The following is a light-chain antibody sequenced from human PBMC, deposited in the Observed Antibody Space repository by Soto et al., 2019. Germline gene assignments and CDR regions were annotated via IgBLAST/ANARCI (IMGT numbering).Light chain of an antibody. CDR1: SSNIGSNT. Sequence: QSVLTQPPSASGTPGQRVAISCYGSSSNIGSNTVNWYQHLPGTAPKLLIYSNNQRPSGVPDRLPGPKSGTSASLDISGLQSVDEADYYCVTWDASLNVYVFGTGTKVTVL. CDR3: VTWDASLNVYV. J-gene: IGLJ1*01. V-gene: IGLV1-44*01. CDR2: SNN.